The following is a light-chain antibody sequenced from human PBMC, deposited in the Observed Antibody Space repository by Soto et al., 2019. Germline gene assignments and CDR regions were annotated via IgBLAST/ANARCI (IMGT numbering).Light chain of an antibody. V-gene: IGKV3-20*01. CDR1: QSVSSK. Sequence: EIVMTQSPATLSVSPGEGATLSCRASQSVSSKLAWYQQKPGQAPRLLIYDASSRATGIPDRFSGGGSGTDFTLTISRLEPEDFAVYYCQHYGSSRTFGQGTKVDIK. J-gene: IGKJ1*01. CDR3: QHYGSSRT. CDR2: DAS.